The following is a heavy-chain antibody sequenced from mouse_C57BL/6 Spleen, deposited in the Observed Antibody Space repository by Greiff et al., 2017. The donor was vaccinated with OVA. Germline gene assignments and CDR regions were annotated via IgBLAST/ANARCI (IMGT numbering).Heavy chain of an antibody. V-gene: IGHV5-17*01. CDR1: GFTFSDYG. D-gene: IGHD1-1*01. Sequence: EVKLMESGGGLVKPGGSLKLSCAASGFTFSDYGMHWVRQAPEKGLEWVAYISSGSSTIYYADTVKGRFTISRDNAKNTLFLQMTSLRSEDTAMYYCARAPFRTLDYGSSYYAMDYWGQGTSVTVSS. J-gene: IGHJ4*01. CDR2: ISSGSSTI. CDR3: ARAPFRTLDYGSSYYAMDY.